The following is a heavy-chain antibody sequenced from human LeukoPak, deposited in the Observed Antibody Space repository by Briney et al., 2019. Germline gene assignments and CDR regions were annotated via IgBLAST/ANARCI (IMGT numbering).Heavy chain of an antibody. D-gene: IGHD1-26*01. V-gene: IGHV3-72*01. Sequence: PGGSLRLSCAASGFTFTDHYMDWVRQAPGKGLEWVGRTRNKANDYTTEYAASVKGRFTISRDDSRTSLYLQMSSLKTEDTAVYFCARERSSGSYYLGSFDSWGQGTLVTVSS. CDR2: TRNKANDYTT. CDR3: ARERSSGSYYLGSFDS. J-gene: IGHJ4*02. CDR1: GFTFTDHY.